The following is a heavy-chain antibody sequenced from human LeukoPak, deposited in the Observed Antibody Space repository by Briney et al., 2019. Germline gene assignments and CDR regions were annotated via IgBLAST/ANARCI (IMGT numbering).Heavy chain of an antibody. CDR3: AKANVFGVLDYFDY. V-gene: IGHV3-21*04. D-gene: IGHD3-3*01. CDR1: GFTFSSYS. J-gene: IGHJ4*02. CDR2: ISSSSSYI. Sequence: PGGSLRLSCAASGFTFSSYSMNWVRQAPGKGLEWVSSISSSSSYIYYADSVKGRFTISRDNAKNSLYLQMYSLRAEDTAIYYCAKANVFGVLDYFDYWGQGTLVTVSS.